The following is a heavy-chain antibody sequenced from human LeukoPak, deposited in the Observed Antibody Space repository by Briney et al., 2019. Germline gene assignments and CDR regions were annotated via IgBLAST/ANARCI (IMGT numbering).Heavy chain of an antibody. Sequence: GGSLRLSCVAFGLTFSEYSINWVRRAPGKGLEWVSSINPTSTSIYYADAVRGRFTISRGNAKSSLYLQMDSLRAEDTAVYYCVTLRRYSDRSYYYYYYDSWGQGILVTVSS. CDR1: GLTFSEYS. CDR3: VTLRRYSDRSYYYYYYDS. CDR2: INPTSTSI. J-gene: IGHJ5*01. V-gene: IGHV3-21*01. D-gene: IGHD3-10*01.